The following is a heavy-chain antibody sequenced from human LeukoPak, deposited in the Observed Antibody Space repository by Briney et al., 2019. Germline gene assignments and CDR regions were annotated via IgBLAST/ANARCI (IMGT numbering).Heavy chain of an antibody. J-gene: IGHJ6*03. V-gene: IGHV1-18*01. CDR2: ISVYNGNT. CDR3: ARGGTGDYYYYMDV. CDR1: GYTFTNSG. D-gene: IGHD7-27*01. Sequence: ASVKVSCKASGYTFTNSGISWVRQAPGQGLEWMGWISVYNGNTNYAQKFQGRVTMTTDTSTSTAYMELRSLRSDDTAVYYCARGGTGDYYYYMDVWGKGTTVTVSS.